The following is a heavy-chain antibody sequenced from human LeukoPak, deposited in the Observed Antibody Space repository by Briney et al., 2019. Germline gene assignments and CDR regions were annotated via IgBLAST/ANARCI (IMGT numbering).Heavy chain of an antibody. CDR2: ISGYNGNT. D-gene: IGHD1-26*01. CDR3: ARWLGGVGALNLVFDY. V-gene: IGHV1-18*01. Sequence: ASVKVSCKASGYTFTRYGISWVRQAPGQGLEWMGWISGYNGNTNYAQKLQGRITMTTDTSTSTAYMELRSLRFDDTAVYYCARWLGGVGALNLVFDYWGQGTLVTVSS. CDR1: GYTFTRYG. J-gene: IGHJ4*02.